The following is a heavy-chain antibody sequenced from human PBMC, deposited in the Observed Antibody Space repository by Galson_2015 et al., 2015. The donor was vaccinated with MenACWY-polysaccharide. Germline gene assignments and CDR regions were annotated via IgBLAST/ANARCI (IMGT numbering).Heavy chain of an antibody. J-gene: IGHJ3*02. CDR2: VKPDGSDK. CDR1: GLTFSNYW. CDR3: ARDPGNSIPAWGAFDS. Sequence: SLRLSCAASGLTFSNYWMSWVRQAPGQGLEWVANVKPDGSDKYYVASVKGRFTISKDNAKHSLYLQMDSLRPEDTAMYYCARDPGNSIPAWGAFDSGGQGTMVTVSS. D-gene: IGHD6-25*01. V-gene: IGHV3-7*01.